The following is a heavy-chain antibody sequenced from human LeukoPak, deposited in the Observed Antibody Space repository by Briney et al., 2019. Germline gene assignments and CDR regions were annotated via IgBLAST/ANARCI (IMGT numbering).Heavy chain of an antibody. J-gene: IGHJ5*02. CDR2: INHSGST. CDR1: GGSFSGCY. CDR3: ASRLPFNPYYYGSRSYYNPNWFDP. Sequence: SETLSLTCAVYGGSFSGCYWSWIRQPPGKGLEWIGEINHSGSTNYNPSLKSRVTISVDTSKNQFSLKLSSVTAADTAVYYCASRLPFNPYYYGSRSYYNPNWFDPWGQGTLVTVSS. V-gene: IGHV4-34*01. D-gene: IGHD3-10*01.